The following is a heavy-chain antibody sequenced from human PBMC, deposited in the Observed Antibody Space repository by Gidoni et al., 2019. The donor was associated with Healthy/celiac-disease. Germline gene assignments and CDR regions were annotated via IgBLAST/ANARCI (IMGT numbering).Heavy chain of an antibody. D-gene: IGHD3-22*01. CDR1: GFPFSRYA. V-gene: IGHV3-64D*06. J-gene: IGHJ4*02. CDR3: VKSPPTYYYESADNYFDY. CDR2: ISSNGGST. Sequence: EVQLVASGGGLVQPGGSLRLSCSASGFPFSRYAMHWVRQAPGKGLEYVSAISSNGGSTYYADAGKGRFTISRDNSKNTLYLQMSSLRAEDTAVYYCVKSPPTYYYESADNYFDYWGQGTLVTVSS.